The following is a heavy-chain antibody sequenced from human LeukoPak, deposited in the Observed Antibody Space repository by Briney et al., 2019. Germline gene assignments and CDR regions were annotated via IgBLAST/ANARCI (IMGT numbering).Heavy chain of an antibody. J-gene: IGHJ3*02. CDR1: GFTFSSYG. CDR3: ARGLDFWSGPDAFDI. D-gene: IGHD3-3*01. CDR2: ISYDGSNK. Sequence: GGSLRLSCAASGFTFSSYGMHWVRQAPGKGLEWVAVISYDGSNKYYADSVKGRFTISRDNAKNSLYLQMNSLRAEDTAVYYCARGLDFWSGPDAFDIWGQGTMVTVSS. V-gene: IGHV3-30*03.